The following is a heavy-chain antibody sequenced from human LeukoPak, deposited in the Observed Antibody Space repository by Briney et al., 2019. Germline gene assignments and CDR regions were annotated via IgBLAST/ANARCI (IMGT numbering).Heavy chain of an antibody. CDR3: AVAVAGWFDY. Sequence: PSETLSLTCAVSGYSISSGYYWGWIRQPPGKGLEWIGSIYHSGSTYYNPSPKSRVTISVDTSKNQFSLKLSSVTAADTAVYYCAVAVAGWFDYWGQGTLVTVSS. D-gene: IGHD6-19*01. CDR2: IYHSGST. J-gene: IGHJ4*02. V-gene: IGHV4-38-2*01. CDR1: GYSISSGYY.